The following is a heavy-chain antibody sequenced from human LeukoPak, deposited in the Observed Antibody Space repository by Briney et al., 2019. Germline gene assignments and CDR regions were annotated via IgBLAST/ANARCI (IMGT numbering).Heavy chain of an antibody. D-gene: IGHD5-24*01. J-gene: IGHJ3*02. CDR1: GFTFSSHG. CDR3: ARDANRAGYTYSPFDI. V-gene: IGHV3-48*02. CDR2: ISDSSAM. Sequence: GRSLRLSCAASGFTFSSHGMHWVRQAPGKGLEWVSYISDSSAMYYADSVRGRFTISRDNAKNSLFLQMNSLRDEDTALYYCARDANRAGYTYSPFDIWGQGTMVTVSS.